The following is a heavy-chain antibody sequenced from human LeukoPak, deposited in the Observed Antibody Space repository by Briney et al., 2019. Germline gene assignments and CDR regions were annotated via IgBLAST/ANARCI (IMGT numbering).Heavy chain of an antibody. Sequence: ASVKVSCKASGYIFTTYFTHWVRQAPGQRLEWMGWINAGNGNTKYSQKFQGRVTITRDTSASTAYTELSSLRSEDTAVYYCARGSLNYDFWSGYSLDYWGQGTLVTVSS. V-gene: IGHV1-3*01. D-gene: IGHD3-3*01. CDR2: INAGNGNT. J-gene: IGHJ4*02. CDR1: GYIFTTYF. CDR3: ARGSLNYDFWSGYSLDY.